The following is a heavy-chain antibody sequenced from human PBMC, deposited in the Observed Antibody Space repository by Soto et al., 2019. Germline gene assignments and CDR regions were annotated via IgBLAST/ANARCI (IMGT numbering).Heavy chain of an antibody. V-gene: IGHV4-39*02. CDR1: GGSISSSSYY. D-gene: IGHD6-25*01. CDR2: IYYSGST. CDR3: AREPRSSGYDAFDI. J-gene: IGHJ3*02. Sequence: SETLSLTCTVSGGSISSSSYYWGWIRQPPGKGLEWIGSIYYSGSTYYNPSLKGRVTISVDTPKNQFSLKLSSVTAADTAVYYCAREPRSSGYDAFDIWGQGTMVTVSS.